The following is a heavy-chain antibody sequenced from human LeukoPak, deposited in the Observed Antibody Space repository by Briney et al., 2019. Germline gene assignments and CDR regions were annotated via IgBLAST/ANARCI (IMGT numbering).Heavy chain of an antibody. CDR2: ISAYNGNT. V-gene: IGHV1-18*01. CDR3: ARVGDSSGYYYDVFDY. Sequence: VASVKVSCKASGYTFTSYGISWVRQAPEQGLEWMGWISAYNGNTNYAQKLQGRVTMTTDTSTSTAYMELRSLRSDDTAVYYCARVGDSSGYYYDVFDYWGQGTLVTVSS. D-gene: IGHD3-22*01. CDR1: GYTFTSYG. J-gene: IGHJ4*02.